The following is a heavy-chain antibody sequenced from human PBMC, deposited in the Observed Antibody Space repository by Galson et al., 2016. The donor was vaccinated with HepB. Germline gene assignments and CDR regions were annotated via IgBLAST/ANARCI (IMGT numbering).Heavy chain of an antibody. V-gene: IGHV3-53*01. Sequence: SLRLSCAASGFTVSSNYMNWVRQTPGKGLEWVPFISSGGTTYHAGSVKGRFTISRDKSKNTLYLQMNSLRSEDTAVYYCATATNFYRYYGMDVWGQGTTVIVSS. CDR1: GFTVSSNY. CDR3: ATATNFYRYYGMDV. J-gene: IGHJ6*02. CDR2: ISSGGTT.